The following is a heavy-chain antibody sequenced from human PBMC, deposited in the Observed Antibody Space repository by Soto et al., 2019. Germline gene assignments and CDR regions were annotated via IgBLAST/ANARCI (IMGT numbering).Heavy chain of an antibody. J-gene: IGHJ5*02. D-gene: IGHD1-1*01. CDR2: IYATGTT. CDR1: GASISGYY. CDR3: VRDGTKTLRDWFDP. V-gene: IGHV4-4*07. Sequence: QVQLQESGPGLVKPSETLSLTCTVSGASISGYYWSWIRKSAGKGLEWIGRIYATGTTDYNPSLKRRVMMSVATSKKQFSLKLRSGTAADTVVYYCVRDGTKTLRDWFDPWGQGISVTVSS.